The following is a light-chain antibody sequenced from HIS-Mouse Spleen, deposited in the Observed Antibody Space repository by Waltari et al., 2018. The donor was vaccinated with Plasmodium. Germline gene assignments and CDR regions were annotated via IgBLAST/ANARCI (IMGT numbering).Light chain of an antibody. CDR1: NIGSKN. Sequence: SYELTQPLSVSVALGQTARITCGGNNIGSKNVHWYQQKPGPAPVLVIYRDSNRPSGIHERVSGANAGNTATLTISRAQAGDEADYYCQVWDSSTVFGGGTKLTVL. CDR2: RDS. CDR3: QVWDSSTV. V-gene: IGLV3-9*01. J-gene: IGLJ3*02.